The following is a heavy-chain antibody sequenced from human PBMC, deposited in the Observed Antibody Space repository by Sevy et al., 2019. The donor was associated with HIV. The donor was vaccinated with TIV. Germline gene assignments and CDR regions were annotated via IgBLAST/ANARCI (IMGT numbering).Heavy chain of an antibody. V-gene: IGHV5-51*01. Sequence: GESLKISCKGSGYSFDSYWMGWVRQMPGKGLEWMAVIYPRDSDTRYSPSFQGQVTVSADKSISTAYLQWSSLKASDTAMYDCARLPSLVRGVFFDFWGQGTLVTVSS. D-gene: IGHD3-10*02. CDR1: GYSFDSYW. CDR2: IYPRDSDT. CDR3: ARLPSLVRGVFFDF. J-gene: IGHJ4*02.